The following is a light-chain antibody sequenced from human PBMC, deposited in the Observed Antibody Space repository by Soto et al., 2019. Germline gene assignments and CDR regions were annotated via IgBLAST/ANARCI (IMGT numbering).Light chain of an antibody. CDR3: ALFMGNGISV. CDR2: STT. Sequence: QAVVTQESSFSVSPGGTVTLTCGLISGSVSTAHNPNWYQQTPGQAPRTLIYSTTTRSSGVPDRFSGSILGNKAALTITGAQADDESDYYCALFMGNGISVCGTGTKLTVL. CDR1: SGSVSTAHN. J-gene: IGLJ1*01. V-gene: IGLV8-61*01.